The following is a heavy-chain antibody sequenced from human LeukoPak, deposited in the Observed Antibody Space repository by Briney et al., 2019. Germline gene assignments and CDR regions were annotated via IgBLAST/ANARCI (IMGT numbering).Heavy chain of an antibody. J-gene: IGHJ4*02. Sequence: SDTLSLTCDVSGYSIRSGHYWGWIRQPPGKGLEWIVTIHYGGKTYNNPSLESRVTISLDTSKNQFSVNLTSVTAADTATYYCARHFLLRLVSTPLRYWGQGTLVTVSS. CDR2: IHYGGKT. CDR3: ARHFLLRLVSTPLRY. CDR1: GYSIRSGHY. V-gene: IGHV4-38-2*01. D-gene: IGHD5/OR15-5a*01.